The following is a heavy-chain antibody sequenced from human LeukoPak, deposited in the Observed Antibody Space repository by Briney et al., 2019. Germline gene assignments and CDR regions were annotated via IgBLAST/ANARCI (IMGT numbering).Heavy chain of an antibody. V-gene: IGHV1-8*01. CDR1: GNTLTTYV. Sequence: ASVKVSFKGSGNTLTTYVFNWVGPASGQGLEWMGWMNPKRGNSVYAESFHARISLDINRSTDTAYMELASLRFEDTAVYYCATWEPAPNAFDPWGQGTLVTVSS. CDR2: MNPKRGNS. J-gene: IGHJ5*02. CDR3: ATWEPAPNAFDP. D-gene: IGHD1-14*01.